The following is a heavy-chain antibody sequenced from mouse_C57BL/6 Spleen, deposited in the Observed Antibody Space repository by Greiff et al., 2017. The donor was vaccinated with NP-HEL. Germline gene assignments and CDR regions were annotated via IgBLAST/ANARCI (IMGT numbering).Heavy chain of an antibody. CDR3: TTPHGSYYFDY. D-gene: IGHD1-1*01. J-gene: IGHJ2*01. CDR2: IDPENGDT. V-gene: IGHV14-4*01. CDR1: GFNIKDDY. Sequence: EVQLQQSGAELVRPGASVKLSCTASGFNIKDDYMHWVKQRPEQGLEWIGWIDPENGDTEYASKFQGKATITADTSSNTAYLQLSSLTSEDTAVYYCTTPHGSYYFDYWGQGTTLTVSS.